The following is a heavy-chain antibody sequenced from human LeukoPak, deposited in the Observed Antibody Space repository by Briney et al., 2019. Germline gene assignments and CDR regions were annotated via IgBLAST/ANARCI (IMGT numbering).Heavy chain of an antibody. D-gene: IGHD6-19*01. CDR3: ARPFIAVAAHDAFDI. CDR2: IIPIFGTA. CDR1: GGTFSSYA. J-gene: IGHJ3*02. Sequence: SVKVSCKASGGTFSSYAISWVRQAPGQGLEWMGGIIPIFGTANYAQKFQGRVTITADESTSTAYMELSSLRSEDTAVYYCARPFIAVAAHDAFDIWGQGTMVTVSS. V-gene: IGHV1-69*13.